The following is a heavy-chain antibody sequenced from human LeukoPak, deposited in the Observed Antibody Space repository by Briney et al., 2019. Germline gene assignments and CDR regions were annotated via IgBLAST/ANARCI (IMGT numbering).Heavy chain of an antibody. V-gene: IGHV3-7*01. J-gene: IGHJ3*02. D-gene: IGHD3-3*01. CDR3: ARPPYYDFWSGYYQGAFDI. CDR1: GFTFSSYW. Sequence: GGSLRLSCAASGFTFSSYWMSWVRQAPGKGLEWVANIKQDGSEKYYVDSVKGRFTISRDNAKNSLYLQMNSLRAEETAVYYCARPPYYDFWSGYYQGAFDIWGQGTMVTVSS. CDR2: IKQDGSEK.